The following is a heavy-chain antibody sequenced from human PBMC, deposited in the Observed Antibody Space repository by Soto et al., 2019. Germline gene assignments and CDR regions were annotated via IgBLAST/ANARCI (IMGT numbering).Heavy chain of an antibody. Sequence: GESLKISCKGSGYSFTSYWISWVRQMPGKGLEWMGRIDPSDSYTNYSPSFQGHVTISADKSISTAYLQWSSLKASDTAMYYCARLDTAMVTMVSPYGMDVWGQGTTVTVSS. J-gene: IGHJ6*02. D-gene: IGHD5-18*01. CDR3: ARLDTAMVTMVSPYGMDV. CDR2: IDPSDSYT. V-gene: IGHV5-10-1*01. CDR1: GYSFTSYW.